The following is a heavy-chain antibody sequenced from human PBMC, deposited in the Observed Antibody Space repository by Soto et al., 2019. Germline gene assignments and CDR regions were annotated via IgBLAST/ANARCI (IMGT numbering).Heavy chain of an antibody. CDR1: GSTFSGYA. CDR2: MSYNGGTI. CDR3: ARANYGDYHDY. Sequence: GGSLRLSCEASGSTFSGYALHWVRQAPGKGLEWVAVMSYNGGTIYYADSVKGRFTISRDNSKNTLYLQLTSLRAGDTAVYYCARANYGDYHDYWGQGTLVTVSS. J-gene: IGHJ4*02. D-gene: IGHD4-17*01. V-gene: IGHV3-30-3*01.